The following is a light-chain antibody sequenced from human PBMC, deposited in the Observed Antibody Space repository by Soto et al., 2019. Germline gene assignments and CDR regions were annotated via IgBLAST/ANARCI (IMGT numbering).Light chain of an antibody. J-gene: IGKJ2*01. V-gene: IGKV3-15*01. CDR1: QNLSRN. CDR3: QQYDKWPHT. Sequence: EMVMTQSPATLSVSPGERATLSCRASQNLSRNLTWYQQQPGQAPRLLIYGASTRATGIPYRFSGSGSGTDFTVTISGLQSEDFGVYYCQQYDKWPHTFGQGTKLEIK. CDR2: GAS.